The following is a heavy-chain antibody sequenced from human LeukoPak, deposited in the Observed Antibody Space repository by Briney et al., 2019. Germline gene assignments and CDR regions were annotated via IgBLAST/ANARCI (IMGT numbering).Heavy chain of an antibody. CDR3: ARATRITKIGYYFDY. CDR1: GFTISDYY. J-gene: IGHJ4*02. D-gene: IGHD3-22*01. V-gene: IGHV3-11*01. Sequence: GGSLRLSCAASGFTISDYYMSWIRQAPGKGLEWVSYISSSGSTIYYADSVKGRFTISRDNAKNSLYLQMNSLRAEDTAVYYCARATRITKIGYYFDYWGQGTLVTVSS. CDR2: ISSSGSTI.